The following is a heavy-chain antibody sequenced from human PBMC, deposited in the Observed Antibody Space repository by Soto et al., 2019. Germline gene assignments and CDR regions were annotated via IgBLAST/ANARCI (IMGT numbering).Heavy chain of an antibody. CDR1: GFTFSSYG. D-gene: IGHD3-10*01. J-gene: IGHJ6*02. CDR2: IWFDGSKE. V-gene: IGHV3-33*01. CDR3: VAQGTYGSGSYPDV. Sequence: PGGSLRLSCAASGFTFSSYGMHWIRQAPGKGLEWVAVIWFDGSKEYYIDSVKGRFTVSRDNSKNTLYLQMNSLRAEDTALYYCVAQGTYGSGSYPDVWGQGTTVTVSS.